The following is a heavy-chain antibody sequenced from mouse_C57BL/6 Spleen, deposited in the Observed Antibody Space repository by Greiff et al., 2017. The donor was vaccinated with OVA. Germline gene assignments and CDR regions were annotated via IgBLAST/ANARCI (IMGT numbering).Heavy chain of an antibody. CDR2: IDPSDSYT. V-gene: IGHV1-69*01. Sequence: VQLQQPGAELVMPGASVKLSCKASGYTFTSYWLHWVKQRPGQGLEWIGEIDPSDSYTNYNQKFKGKSTLTVDKSSSTAYMQLSSLTSEDSAVDYCARGSFFDGSRDYFDYWGQGTTLTVSS. CDR1: GYTFTSYW. J-gene: IGHJ2*01. D-gene: IGHD1-1*01. CDR3: ARGSFFDGSRDYFDY.